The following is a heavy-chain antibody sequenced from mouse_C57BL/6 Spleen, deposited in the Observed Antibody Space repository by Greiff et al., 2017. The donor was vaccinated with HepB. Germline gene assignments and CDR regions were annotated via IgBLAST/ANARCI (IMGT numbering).Heavy chain of an antibody. CDR1: GFTFSDYG. CDR3: SRPPVLRRSPMDY. CDR2: ISSGSSTI. Sequence: EVQRVESGGGLVKPGGSLKLSCAASGFTFSDYGMHWVRQAPEKGLEWVAYISSGSSTIYYADTVKGRFTISRDNDKNTLFLQMTRLRSEDTAMYYCSRPPVLRRSPMDYWGQGTAVTVSS. D-gene: IGHD1-1*01. J-gene: IGHJ4*01. V-gene: IGHV5-17*01.